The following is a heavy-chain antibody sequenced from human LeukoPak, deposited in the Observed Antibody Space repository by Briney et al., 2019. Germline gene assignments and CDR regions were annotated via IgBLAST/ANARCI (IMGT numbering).Heavy chain of an antibody. CDR3: AREEAVEKQLSPGYFDY. CDR1: GFIFSSYS. Sequence: GGSPRLSCAASGFIFSSYSMNWVRQAPGKGLEWVSSISSSSSYIYYADSVKGRFTISRDNAKNSLYLQMNSLRAEDTAVYYCAREEAVEKQLSPGYFDYWGQGTLVTVSS. V-gene: IGHV3-21*01. D-gene: IGHD6-13*01. CDR2: ISSSSSYI. J-gene: IGHJ4*02.